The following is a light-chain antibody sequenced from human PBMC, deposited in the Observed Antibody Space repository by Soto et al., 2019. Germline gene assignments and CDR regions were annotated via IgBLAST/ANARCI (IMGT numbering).Light chain of an antibody. CDR2: AAS. CDR3: LQYYNFSWT. V-gene: IGKV1-6*01. CDR1: QTFGTF. Sequence: IQMTQSPSSLSASLGDRVTITCRAGQTFGTFLNCYQQRPGRAPNLLIYAASNLPAGVPSRFSGGGSGTHFTLTISSLQPDDFATYYCLQYYNFSWTFGQGTKVDIK. J-gene: IGKJ1*01.